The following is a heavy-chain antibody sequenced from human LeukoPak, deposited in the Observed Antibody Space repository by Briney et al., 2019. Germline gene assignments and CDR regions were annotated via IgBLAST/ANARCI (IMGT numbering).Heavy chain of an antibody. CDR1: GGSISSGGYY. Sequence: PSQTPSLTCTVSGGSISSGGYYWSWIRQHPGKGLEWIGYIYYSGSTYYNPSLKSRVTISADTSKNQFSLKLSSVTAADTAVYYCARVSLKGHWFDPWGQGTLVTVSS. CDR2: IYYSGST. J-gene: IGHJ5*02. V-gene: IGHV4-31*03. CDR3: ARVSLKGHWFDP.